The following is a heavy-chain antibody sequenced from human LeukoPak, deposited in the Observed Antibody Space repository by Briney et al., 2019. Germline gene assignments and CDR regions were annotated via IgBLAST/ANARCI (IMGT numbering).Heavy chain of an antibody. CDR3: AKDYYYDSSGYYYAPYFDY. D-gene: IGHD3-22*01. J-gene: IGHJ4*02. CDR2: ISGSGGST. CDR1: GFTFSSYA. Sequence: GGSLRLSCAASGFTFSSYAMSWVRQAPGKGLEWVSAISGSGGSTYYADSVKGRFTISRDNSKNTLYLQMNSLRAEDTAVYYCAKDYYYDSSGYYYAPYFDYWGQGTLVTVSS. V-gene: IGHV3-23*01.